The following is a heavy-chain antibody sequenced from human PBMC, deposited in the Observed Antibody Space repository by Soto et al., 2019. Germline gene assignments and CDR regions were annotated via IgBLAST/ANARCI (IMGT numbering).Heavy chain of an antibody. CDR2: IWYDGSNK. D-gene: IGHD6-13*01. CDR3: ARGALRGSSWTVSLDY. J-gene: IGHJ4*02. CDR1: GFTFSSYG. V-gene: IGHV3-33*01. Sequence: PGGSLRLSCAASGFTFSSYGMHWVRQAPGKGLEWVAVIWYDGSNKYYADSVKGRFTISRDNSKNTLYLQMNSLRAEDTAVHYCARGALRGSSWTVSLDYWGQGTLVTVSS.